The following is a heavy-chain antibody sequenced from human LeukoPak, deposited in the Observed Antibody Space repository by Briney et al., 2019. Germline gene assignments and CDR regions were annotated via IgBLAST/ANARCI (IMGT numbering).Heavy chain of an antibody. J-gene: IGHJ4*02. CDR3: AKDISDYDSSGCLDY. CDR2: FSWNGINT. CDR1: GFNFDHYT. D-gene: IGHD3-22*01. V-gene: IGHV3-43*01. Sequence: GGSLRLSCAASGFNFDHYTMHWVRQAPGKGLEWVSLFSWNGINTHYADSVKGRFTISRDNAKNSLYLQMNSLRAEDTALYYCAKDISDYDSSGCLDYWGQGTLVTVSS.